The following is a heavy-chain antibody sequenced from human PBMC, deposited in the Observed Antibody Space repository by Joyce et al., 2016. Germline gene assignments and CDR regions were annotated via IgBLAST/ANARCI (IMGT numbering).Heavy chain of an antibody. CDR3: ARGTTVTRMGNWFDP. CDR2: ISSDGSNK. D-gene: IGHD4-17*01. V-gene: IGHV3-30-3*01. CDR1: GFSFSQFS. Sequence: QVQLVESGGGVGQPGRSLTLSCAASGFSFSQFSMVWIRQVPGKGLEWAAVISSDGSNKNYADSAKGQFIISRDNSKNTLNLQMNGLRSDDTGVYYCARGTTVTRMGNWFDPWGQGTLVTVSS. J-gene: IGHJ5*02.